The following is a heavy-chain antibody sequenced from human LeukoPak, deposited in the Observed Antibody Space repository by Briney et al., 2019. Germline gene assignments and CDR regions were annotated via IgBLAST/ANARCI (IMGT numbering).Heavy chain of an antibody. D-gene: IGHD5-18*01. V-gene: IGHV3-23*01. CDR3: AKTQDTSMIYGYFDY. CDR2: VIGSGGRT. Sequence: PGGSLRLSCAASGFTFSSYSMSWVRQAPGKGPEWLAAVIGSGGRTSYADSVKGRFTISRDNSKNTLYLEMNSLSAEDTALYVCAKTQDTSMIYGYFDYWGQGTLVTVSP. CDR1: GFTFSSYS. J-gene: IGHJ4*02.